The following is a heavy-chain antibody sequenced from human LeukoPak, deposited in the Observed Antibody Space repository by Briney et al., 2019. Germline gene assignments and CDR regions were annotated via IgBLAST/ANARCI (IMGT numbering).Heavy chain of an antibody. CDR1: GFTFSDYY. J-gene: IGHJ6*02. CDR3: AKGRVGANGYYHYGMDV. V-gene: IGHV3-11*04. D-gene: IGHD1-26*01. Sequence: PGGSLRLPCAASGFTFSDYYMSWIRQAPGKGLEWVSYISSSGSTTYYADSVKGRFTISRDNAKNTLYLQMNSLRTEDTAVYYCAKGRVGANGYYHYGMDVWGQGTTVTVSS. CDR2: ISSSGSTT.